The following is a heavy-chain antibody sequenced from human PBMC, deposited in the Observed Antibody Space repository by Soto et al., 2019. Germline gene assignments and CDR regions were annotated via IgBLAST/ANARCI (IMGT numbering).Heavy chain of an antibody. CDR3: AKPGIAVAGYYFDY. CDR2: ISYDGSNK. V-gene: IGHV3-30*18. J-gene: IGHJ4*02. CDR1: GFTFSSYG. Sequence: QVQLVESGGGVVQPGRSLRLSCAASGFTFSSYGMHWVRQAPGKGLEWVAVISYDGSNKYYADSVKGRFTISRDNSKNTLYLQMNSLRAEDTAVYYCAKPGIAVAGYYFDYWGQGTLVTVS. D-gene: IGHD6-19*01.